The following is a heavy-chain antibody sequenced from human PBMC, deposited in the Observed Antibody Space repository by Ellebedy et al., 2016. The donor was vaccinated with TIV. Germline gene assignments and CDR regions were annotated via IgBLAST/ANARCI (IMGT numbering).Heavy chain of an antibody. Sequence: AASVKVSCKTSGYTFTSYGISWVRQAPGQGLEWMGWINPNSGGTNYAQKFQGRVTMTRDTSISTAYMELSRLRSDDTAVYYCATAGPRIPTDIEDLHYGMDVWGQGTTVTVSS. J-gene: IGHJ6*02. CDR2: INPNSGGT. CDR1: GYTFTSYG. D-gene: IGHD2-2*02. CDR3: ATAGPRIPTDIEDLHYGMDV. V-gene: IGHV1-2*02.